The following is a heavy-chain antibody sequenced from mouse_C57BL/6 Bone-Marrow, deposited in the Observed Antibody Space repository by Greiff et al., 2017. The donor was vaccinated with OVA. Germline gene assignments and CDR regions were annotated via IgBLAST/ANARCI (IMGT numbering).Heavy chain of an antibody. V-gene: IGHV1-54*01. Sequence: VQLQQSGAELVRPGTSVKVSCKASGYAFTNYLIEWVKQRPGQGLEWIGVINPGSGGTNYNEKFKGKATLTADKSSSTAYMQLSSLTSEDSAVYFGARPTTVGYYAMDYWGQGTSVTVSS. CDR2: INPGSGGT. CDR1: GYAFTNYL. J-gene: IGHJ4*01. CDR3: ARPTTVGYYAMDY. D-gene: IGHD1-1*01.